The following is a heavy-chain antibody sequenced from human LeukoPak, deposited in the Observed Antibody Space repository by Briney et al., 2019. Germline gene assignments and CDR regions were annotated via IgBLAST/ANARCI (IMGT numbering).Heavy chain of an antibody. V-gene: IGHV1-2*02. CDR2: INPNSGGT. CDR3: ARDRGTYYYDSSGYGSAFDI. J-gene: IGHJ3*02. CDR1: GYTFTGYY. D-gene: IGHD3-22*01. Sequence: ASVKVSCKASGYTFTGYYMHWVRQAPGQRLEWMGWINPNSGGTNHAQKFQGRVTMTRDTSISTAYMELSRLRSDDTAVYYCARDRGTYYYDSSGYGSAFDIWGQGTMVTVSS.